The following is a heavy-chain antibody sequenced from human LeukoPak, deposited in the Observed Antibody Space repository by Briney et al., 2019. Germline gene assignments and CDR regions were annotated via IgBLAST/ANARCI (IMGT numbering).Heavy chain of an antibody. CDR2: ISAYNGNT. D-gene: IGHD6-13*01. Sequence: ASVKVSCKASGYTFTSYGISWVRQAPGQGLEWMGRISAYNGNTNYAQKLQGRVTTTTDTSTSTAYMELRSLRSDDTAVYYCAREAPQYSSSWEYGMDVWGKGTTVTVSS. V-gene: IGHV1-18*04. J-gene: IGHJ6*04. CDR1: GYTFTSYG. CDR3: AREAPQYSSSWEYGMDV.